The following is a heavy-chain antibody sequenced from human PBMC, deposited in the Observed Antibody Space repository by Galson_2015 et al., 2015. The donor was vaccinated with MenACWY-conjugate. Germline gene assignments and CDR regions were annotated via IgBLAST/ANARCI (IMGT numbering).Heavy chain of an antibody. Sequence: LRLSCAASGFRFSSQWLSWVRQAPGKGPECVASINEDGSDKSYMDSVKGRFTTSRDNAQNSLSLQMNSLSVEDTAVYYCARGGNWGHGTLVTVSS. CDR2: INEDGSDK. CDR1: GFRFSSQW. V-gene: IGHV3-7*03. J-gene: IGHJ4*01. D-gene: IGHD4-23*01. CDR3: ARGGN.